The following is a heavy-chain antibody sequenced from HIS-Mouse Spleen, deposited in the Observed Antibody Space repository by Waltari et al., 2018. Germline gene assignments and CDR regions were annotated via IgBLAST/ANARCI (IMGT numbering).Heavy chain of an antibody. V-gene: IGHV4-39*07. J-gene: IGHJ2*01. CDR2: IYYSGGT. CDR3: AREIPYSSSWYDWYFDL. CDR1: GGSISSSSYY. D-gene: IGHD6-13*01. Sequence: QLQLQESGPGLVKPSETLSLTCTVSGGSISSSSYYWGWIRQPPGKGLEWIGSIYYSGGTYDKPPLKLRVTISVETSKNQFSLKLSSVTAADTAVYYCAREIPYSSSWYDWYFDLWGRGTLVTVSS.